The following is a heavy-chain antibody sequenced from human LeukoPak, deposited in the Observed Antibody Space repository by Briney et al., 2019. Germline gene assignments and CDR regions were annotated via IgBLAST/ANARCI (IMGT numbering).Heavy chain of an antibody. Sequence: ASVKVSCKASGYTFTGYYMHWVRQAPGQGLEWMGWINPNSGGTNYAQKFQGRVTMTRDTSISTAYMELSSLRSEDTAVYYCARVRIAGAPDAFDIWGQGTVVTVSS. CDR1: GYTFTGYY. V-gene: IGHV1-2*02. J-gene: IGHJ3*02. D-gene: IGHD6-13*01. CDR3: ARVRIAGAPDAFDI. CDR2: INPNSGGT.